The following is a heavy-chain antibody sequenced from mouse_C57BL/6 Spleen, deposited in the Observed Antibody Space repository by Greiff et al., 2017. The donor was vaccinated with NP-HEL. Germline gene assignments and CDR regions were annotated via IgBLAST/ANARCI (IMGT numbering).Heavy chain of an antibody. CDR1: GFSLTSYG. J-gene: IGHJ4*01. Sequence: VQVVESGPGLVQPSQSLSITCTVSGFSLTSYGVHWVRQSPGKGLEWLGVIWSGGSTDYNAAFISRLSISKDNSKSQVFFKMNSLQADDTAIYYCAGGLRQLNAMDYWGQGTSVTVSS. D-gene: IGHD3-2*02. V-gene: IGHV2-2*01. CDR2: IWSGGST. CDR3: AGGLRQLNAMDY.